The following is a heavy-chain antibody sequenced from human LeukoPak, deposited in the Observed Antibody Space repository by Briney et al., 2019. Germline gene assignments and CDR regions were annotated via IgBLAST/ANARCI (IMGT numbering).Heavy chain of an antibody. D-gene: IGHD4-11*01. CDR2: IIPIFGTA. J-gene: IGHJ6*02. CDR1: GGTFGSYA. CDR3: ARDTPYSKGDYYGMDV. V-gene: IGHV1-69*05. Sequence: ASVKVSCKASGGTFGSYAISWVRQAPGQGLEWMGGIIPIFGTANYAQKFQGRVTITRDTSASTAYMELSSLRSEDTAVYYCARDTPYSKGDYYGMDVWGQGTTVTVSS.